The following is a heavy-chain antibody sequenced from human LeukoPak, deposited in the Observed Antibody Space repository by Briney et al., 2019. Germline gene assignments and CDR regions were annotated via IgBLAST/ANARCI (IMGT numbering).Heavy chain of an antibody. J-gene: IGHJ4*02. Sequence: GGSLRLSCAASGFTLRSPDMSWVRQAPGKGLEWVSAISGSGSSTYHADSVKGRFTISRDTSKNTLYLQMNSLRAEDTAVYYFSKAQQWLVAAGSFDYWGQGTLVTVSS. D-gene: IGHD6-19*01. CDR3: SKAQQWLVAAGSFDY. CDR2: ISGSGSST. V-gene: IGHV3-23*01. CDR1: GFTLRSPD.